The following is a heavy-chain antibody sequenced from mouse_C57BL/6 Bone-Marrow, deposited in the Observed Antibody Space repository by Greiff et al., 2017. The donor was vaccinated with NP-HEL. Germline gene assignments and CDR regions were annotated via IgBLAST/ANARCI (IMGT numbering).Heavy chain of an antibody. CDR2: ISSGGSYT. V-gene: IGHV5-6*02. J-gene: IGHJ1*03. CDR1: GFTFSSYG. Sequence: VMLVESGGDLVKPGGSLKLSCAASGFTFSSYGMSWVRQTPDKRLEWVATISSGGSYTYYPASVKGRFTISRDNAKNTLYLQMSSLKSEDTAMYYCASPTYYYGSRGWYFDVWGTGTTVTVSS. D-gene: IGHD1-1*01. CDR3: ASPTYYYGSRGWYFDV.